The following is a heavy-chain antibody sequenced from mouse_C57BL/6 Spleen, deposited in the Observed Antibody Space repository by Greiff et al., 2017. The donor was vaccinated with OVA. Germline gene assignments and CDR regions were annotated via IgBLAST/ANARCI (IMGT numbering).Heavy chain of an antibody. D-gene: IGHD2-1*01. Sequence: EVQLQQSGAELVRPGASVKLSCTASGFNIKDYYMHWVKQRPEQGLEWIGRIDPEDGDTEYAPKFQGKATMTADTSSNTAYLQLSSLTSEDTAVYYCTTGEGNPQWYFDVWGTGTTVTVSS. J-gene: IGHJ1*03. CDR2: IDPEDGDT. CDR1: GFNIKDYY. CDR3: TTGEGNPQWYFDV. V-gene: IGHV14-1*01.